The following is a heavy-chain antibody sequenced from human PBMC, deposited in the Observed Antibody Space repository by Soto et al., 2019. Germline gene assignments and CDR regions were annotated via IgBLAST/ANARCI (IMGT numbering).Heavy chain of an antibody. V-gene: IGHV4-34*01. CDR2: INHSGST. CDR1: GGSFSGYY. D-gene: IGHD2-15*01. J-gene: IGHJ4*02. Sequence: SETLSLTCAVYGGSFSGYYWSWIRQPPGKGLEWIGEINHSGSTNYNPSLKSRVTISVDTSKNQFSLKLSSVTAADTAVYYCARGRRNNIVVVVAAQTFDYWGQGTLVTVSS. CDR3: ARGRRNNIVVVVAAQTFDY.